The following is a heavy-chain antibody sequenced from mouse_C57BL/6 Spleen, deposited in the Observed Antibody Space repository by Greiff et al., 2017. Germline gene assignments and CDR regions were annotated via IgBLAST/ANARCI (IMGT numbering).Heavy chain of an antibody. Sequence: QVQLQQPGAELVKPGASVKLSCKASGYTFTSYWMHWVKQRPGQGLEWIGMIHPNSGSTNYNEKFKSKATLTVDKSSSTAYMQLSSLTSEDSAVYYCARIDYYGSSYGYFDVWGTGTTVTVSS. D-gene: IGHD1-1*01. J-gene: IGHJ1*03. CDR1: GYTFTSYW. CDR2: IHPNSGST. CDR3: ARIDYYGSSYGYFDV. V-gene: IGHV1-64*01.